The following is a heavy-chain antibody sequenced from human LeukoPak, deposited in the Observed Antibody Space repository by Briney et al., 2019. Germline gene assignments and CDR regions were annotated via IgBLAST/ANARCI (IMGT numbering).Heavy chain of an antibody. J-gene: IGHJ3*02. CDR2: INPSGGST. D-gene: IGHD3-22*01. CDR3: ARVNYYDSSGRVTAFDI. CDR1: GYTFTSYY. V-gene: IGHV1-46*01. Sequence: ASVKVSCKASGYTFTSYYMHWVRQAPGQGLEWMGIINPSGGSTSYAQKFQGRVTMTRDMSTSTVYMELSSLRSEDTAVYYCARVNYYDSSGRVTAFDIWGQGTMVTVSS.